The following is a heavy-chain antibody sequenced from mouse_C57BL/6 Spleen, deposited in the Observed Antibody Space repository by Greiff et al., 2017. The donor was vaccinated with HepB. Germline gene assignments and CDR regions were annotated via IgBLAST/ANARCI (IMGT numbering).Heavy chain of an antibody. Sequence: QVQLQQPGAELVKPGASVKMSCKASGYTFTSYWITWVKQRPGQGLEWIGDIYPGSGSTNYNEKFKGKATLTVDTSSSTAYMQLSSLTSEDAAVYYCARGYYGSTPYAMDDWGQGTSVTVSS. V-gene: IGHV1-55*01. D-gene: IGHD1-1*01. CDR1: GYTFTSYW. CDR2: IYPGSGST. J-gene: IGHJ4*01. CDR3: ARGYYGSTPYAMDD.